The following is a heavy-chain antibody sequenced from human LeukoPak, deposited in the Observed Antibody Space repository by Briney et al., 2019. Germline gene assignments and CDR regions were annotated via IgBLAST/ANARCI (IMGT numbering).Heavy chain of an antibody. V-gene: IGHV3-7*01. CDR2: IRHDGNAK. CDR3: ATSHDSAGND. J-gene: IGHJ4*02. CDR1: GFAFSDFW. D-gene: IGHD2-15*01. Sequence: GGSLRLSCAASGFAFSDFWMSWVRQAPGKGLEWVANIRHDGNAKNYVPSVRGRFTISRDDAKNSLYLQMNSLTVEDTAVYYCATSHDSAGNDWGQGTLVTVSS.